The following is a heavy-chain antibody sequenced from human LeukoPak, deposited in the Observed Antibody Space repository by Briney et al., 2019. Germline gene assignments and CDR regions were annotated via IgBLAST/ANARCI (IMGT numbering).Heavy chain of an antibody. V-gene: IGHV3-23*01. D-gene: IGHD5-12*01. CDR3: ARDPKPGGYSGYNLNAY. CDR1: GFTFSSYD. Sequence: GGSLRLSCAASGFTFSSYDMNWVRQAPGKGLEWVSAISGSGGNTCYADSVKGRFTISRDNSNNTLYLQMNSLRAEDTAVYYCARDPKPGGYSGYNLNAYWGQGTLVTVSS. CDR2: ISGSGGNT. J-gene: IGHJ4*02.